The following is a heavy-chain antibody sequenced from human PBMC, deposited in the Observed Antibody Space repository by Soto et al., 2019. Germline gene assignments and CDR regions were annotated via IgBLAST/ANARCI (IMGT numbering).Heavy chain of an antibody. CDR1: GGTFSSYT. CDR2: IIPILGIA. Sequence: QVQLVQSGAEVKKPGSSVKVSCKASGGTFSSYTISWVRQAPGQGLEWMGRIIPILGIANYAQKFQGRVTITEDKSTSTAYMALSRLRSEDTAVYYCAMEYCSSTSCYRDYWGQGTLVTVSS. J-gene: IGHJ4*02. V-gene: IGHV1-69*02. CDR3: AMEYCSSTSCYRDY. D-gene: IGHD2-2*02.